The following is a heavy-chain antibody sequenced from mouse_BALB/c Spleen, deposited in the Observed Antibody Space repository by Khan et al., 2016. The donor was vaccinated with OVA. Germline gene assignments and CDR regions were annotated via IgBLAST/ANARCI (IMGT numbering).Heavy chain of an antibody. J-gene: IGHJ2*01. V-gene: IGHV1-87*01. CDR3: ASYGYDYFDC. CDR1: GYTFTSYW. Sequence: QVQLQQSGAELARPGASVKLSCKASGYTFTSYWMQWVKQKPGQGLEWIGTIYPGDGDTRYTQKFKGKATLTADKSSSTAYLQLSSLESEDSAVEFCASYGYDYFDCWGQGTTLTVAS. CDR2: IYPGDGDT. D-gene: IGHD2-14*01.